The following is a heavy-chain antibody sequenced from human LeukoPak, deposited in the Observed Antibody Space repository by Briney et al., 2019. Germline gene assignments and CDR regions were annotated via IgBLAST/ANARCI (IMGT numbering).Heavy chain of an antibody. CDR1: GYSISSGYY. CDR2: IYHSGSP. V-gene: IGHV4-38-2*02. Sequence: KPSETLSLTXTVSGYSISSGYYWGWIRQPPGKGLEWIGSIYHSGSPYYNPSLKSRVTISVDTSKNQFSLKLSSVTAADTAVYYCARLSPPYWGQGTLVTVSS. D-gene: IGHD3-16*02. J-gene: IGHJ4*02. CDR3: ARLSPPY.